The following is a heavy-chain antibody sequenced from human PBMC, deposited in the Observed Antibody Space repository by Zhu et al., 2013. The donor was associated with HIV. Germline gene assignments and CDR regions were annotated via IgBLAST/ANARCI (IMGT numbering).Heavy chain of an antibody. CDR1: GGTFSSYA. CDR2: IIPIFGTA. J-gene: IGHJ6*02. CDR3: ARAKTDFWSGYYVYYYYGMDV. Sequence: QVQLVQSGAEVKKPGSSVKVSCKASGGTFSSYAISWVRQAPGQGLEWMGGIIPIFGTANYAQKFQGRVTITADKSTSTAYMELSSLRSEDTAVYYCARAKTDFWSGYYVYYYYGMDVWGQGTTVTVSS. D-gene: IGHD3-3*01. V-gene: IGHV1-69*06.